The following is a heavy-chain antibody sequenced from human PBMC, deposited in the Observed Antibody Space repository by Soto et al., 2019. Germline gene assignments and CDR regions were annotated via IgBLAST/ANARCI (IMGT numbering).Heavy chain of an antibody. CDR2: IRSKANSYAT. V-gene: IGHV3-73*01. D-gene: IGHD3-3*01. Sequence: GGSLRLSCAASGFTFSGSAMHWVRQASGKGLEWVGRIRSKANSYATAYAASVKGRFTISRGDSKNTAYLQMNSLKTEDTAVYYCTRHSPSTSRTIFGVVIIEDYGMDVWGQGTTVTVSS. J-gene: IGHJ6*02. CDR1: GFTFSGSA. CDR3: TRHSPSTSRTIFGVVIIEDYGMDV.